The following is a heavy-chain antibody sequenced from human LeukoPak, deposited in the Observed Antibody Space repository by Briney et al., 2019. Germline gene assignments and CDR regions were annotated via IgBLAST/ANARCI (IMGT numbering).Heavy chain of an antibody. Sequence: GASVKVSCKASGYTFTGYYMHWVRQAPGQGLEWMGWINPNSGGTNYAQKFQGRVTMTRNTSISTAYMELSSLRSEDTAVYYCARTASRGSGWFSTWGQGTLVTVSS. CDR2: INPNSGGT. CDR1: GYTFTGYY. CDR3: ARTASRGSGWFST. J-gene: IGHJ5*02. V-gene: IGHV1-2*02. D-gene: IGHD6-19*01.